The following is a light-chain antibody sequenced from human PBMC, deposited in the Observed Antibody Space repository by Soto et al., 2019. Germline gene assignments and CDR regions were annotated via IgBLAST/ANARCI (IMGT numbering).Light chain of an antibody. CDR3: LLYYNTVGLV. CDR2: DTT. J-gene: IGLJ3*02. CDR1: TGTVTSGHY. V-gene: IGLV7-46*01. Sequence: QAVVTQEPSLTVSPGGTVTLTCASTTGTVTSGHYPYWFQQKPGQAPRTLIYDTTNRHSWTPARFSGSLLGGKAALTLSGAQPEDEAEYFCLLYYNTVGLVFGGGTKVTVL.